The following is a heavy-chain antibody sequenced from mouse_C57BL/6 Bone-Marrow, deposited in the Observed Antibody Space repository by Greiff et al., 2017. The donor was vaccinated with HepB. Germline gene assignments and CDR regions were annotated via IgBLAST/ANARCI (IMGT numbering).Heavy chain of an antibody. J-gene: IGHJ4*01. CDR1: GYTFTSYW. Sequence: VQLQQPGAELVMPGASVKLSCKASGYTFTSYWMHWVKQRPGQGLEWIGEIDPSDSYTNYNQKFKGKSTLTVDKSSSTAYMQLSSLTSEDSAVYYCARGLPIYLAHWGQGTSVTVSS. V-gene: IGHV1-69*01. CDR3: ARGLPIYLAH. D-gene: IGHD1-1*01. CDR2: IDPSDSYT.